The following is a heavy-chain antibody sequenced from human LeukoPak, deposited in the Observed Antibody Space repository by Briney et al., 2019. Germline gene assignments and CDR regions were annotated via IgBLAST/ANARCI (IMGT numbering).Heavy chain of an antibody. V-gene: IGHV1-8*01. CDR1: GYTFTSYD. J-gene: IGHJ5*02. D-gene: IGHD3-3*01. Sequence: ASVKVSYKASGYTFTSYDINRVRQATGHGLESMGWMNPNSGNTGYAQKFQGRVTMTRNTSISTAYMELSSLRSEDTAVYYCARGPSDFWSGYYSRSWFDPWGQGTLVTVSS. CDR2: MNPNSGNT. CDR3: ARGPSDFWSGYYSRSWFDP.